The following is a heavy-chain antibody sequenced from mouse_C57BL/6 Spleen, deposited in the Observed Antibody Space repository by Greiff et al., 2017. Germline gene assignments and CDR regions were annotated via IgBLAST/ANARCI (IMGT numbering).Heavy chain of an antibody. V-gene: IGHV1-69*01. D-gene: IGHD1-1*01. CDR3: ARGLRNFDY. Sequence: QVQLQQPGAELVMPGASVKLSCKASGYTFTSYWMHWVKQRPGQGLEWIGEIDPSGSYTNYNQKFKGKSTLTVDKSSSTAYMQLSSLTSEDSAVYYCARGLRNFDYWGQGTTLTVAS. CDR1: GYTFTSYW. J-gene: IGHJ2*01. CDR2: IDPSGSYT.